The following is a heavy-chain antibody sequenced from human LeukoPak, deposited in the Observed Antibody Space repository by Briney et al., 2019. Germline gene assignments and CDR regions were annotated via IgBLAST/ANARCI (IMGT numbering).Heavy chain of an antibody. CDR1: GASVSSGGYY. J-gene: IGHJ4*02. CDR2: IYYSGST. V-gene: IGHV4-61*08. Sequence: SETLSLPCTVSGASVSSGGYYWSWLRQPPGKGLEWIGYIYYSGSTNYNPSLKSRVTISVDTSKNQCSLKVSSVTAADTAVYYCARRGGSGRSFDYWGQGTLVTVSS. CDR3: ARRGGSGRSFDY. D-gene: IGHD3-10*01.